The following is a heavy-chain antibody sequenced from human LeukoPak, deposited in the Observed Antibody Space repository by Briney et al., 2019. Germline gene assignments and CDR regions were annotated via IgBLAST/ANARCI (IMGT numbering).Heavy chain of an antibody. CDR1: GGSISSSSYY. V-gene: IGHV4-39*01. J-gene: IGHJ4*02. Sequence: LSETLSLTCTVSGGSISSSSYYWGWIRQPPGKGLEWIGSMYYSGSTYYNPSLKSRLTMSVDTSKNQLSLKLSSVTAADTAVYYCARRAAAFFRYYYGSGSFDYWGQGTLVTVSS. CDR3: ARRAAAFFRYYYGSGSFDY. CDR2: MYYSGST. D-gene: IGHD3-10*01.